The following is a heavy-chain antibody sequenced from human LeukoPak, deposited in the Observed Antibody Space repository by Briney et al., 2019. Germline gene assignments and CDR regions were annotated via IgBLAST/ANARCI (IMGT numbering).Heavy chain of an antibody. CDR2: ISWNSGSI. V-gene: IGHV3-9*01. Sequence: GRSQRLSCAASGFTFDDYAMHWVRQAPGKGLEWVSGISWNSGSIGYADSVKGRFTISRDNAKNSLYLQMNSLRAEDTALYYCAKDMERKSYYYYYMDVWGKGTTVTVSS. CDR1: GFTFDDYA. CDR3: AKDMERKSYYYYYMDV. D-gene: IGHD1-1*01. J-gene: IGHJ6*03.